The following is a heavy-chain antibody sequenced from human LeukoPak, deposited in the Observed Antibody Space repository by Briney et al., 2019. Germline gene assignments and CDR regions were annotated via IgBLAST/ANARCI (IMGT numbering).Heavy chain of an antibody. J-gene: IGHJ4*02. CDR3: ARDLRVDVYWWLFHDY. Sequence: VASVKVSCKASGGTFSSYAISWVRQAPGQGLEWMGRIIPIFGTANYAQKFQGRVTITTDESTSTAYMELSSLRSEDTAVYYCARDLRVDVYWWLFHDYWGQGILVTVSS. D-gene: IGHD3-22*01. CDR2: IIPIFGTA. V-gene: IGHV1-69*05. CDR1: GGTFSSYA.